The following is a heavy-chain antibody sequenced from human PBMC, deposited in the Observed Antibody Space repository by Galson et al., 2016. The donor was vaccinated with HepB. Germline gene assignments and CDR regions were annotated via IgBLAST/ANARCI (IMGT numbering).Heavy chain of an antibody. CDR2: ISYDVSNK. J-gene: IGHJ6*02. D-gene: IGHD3-9*01. CDR3: AKDLLTGVNNYYGVDV. V-gene: IGHV3-30*18. Sequence: SLRLSCAASGFSFSSYGMHWVRQAPGKGLEWVAVISYDVSNKKYADSVKGRFTVARDNSKNTLFLEMHSLRAEDTAVYYCAKDLLTGVNNYYGVDVWGQGTTVTVSS. CDR1: GFSFSSYG.